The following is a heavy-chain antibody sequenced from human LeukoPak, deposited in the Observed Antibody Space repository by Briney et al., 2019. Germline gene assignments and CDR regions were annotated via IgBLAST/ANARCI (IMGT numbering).Heavy chain of an antibody. CDR2: ISAYNGNT. J-gene: IGHJ4*02. V-gene: IGHV1-18*01. CDR1: GYTFTSYG. Sequence: ASVKVSCKASGYTFTSYGISWVRQAPGQGLEWMGWISAYNGNTNYAQKLQGRVTMTTDTSTSTAYMELRSLRSDDTAVYYCARDWVFSVDLTTRELDYWGQGTLVTVSS. D-gene: IGHD1-14*01. CDR3: ARDWVFSVDLTTRELDY.